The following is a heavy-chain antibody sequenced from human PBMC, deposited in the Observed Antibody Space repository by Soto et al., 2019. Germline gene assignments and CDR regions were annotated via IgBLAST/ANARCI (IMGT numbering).Heavy chain of an antibody. Sequence: SETLSFTCTVSGGPISSYHWSWIRQPPGKGLEWIGYIYYSGSTNYNPSLESRVTISVDTSKNQFSLELSSVTAAHTAVYYCARDEGVAARPKKYYYYVMDVWGQGTTVTVSS. CDR1: GGPISSYH. J-gene: IGHJ6*02. CDR2: IYYSGST. CDR3: ARDEGVAARPKKYYYYVMDV. V-gene: IGHV4-59*01. D-gene: IGHD6-6*01.